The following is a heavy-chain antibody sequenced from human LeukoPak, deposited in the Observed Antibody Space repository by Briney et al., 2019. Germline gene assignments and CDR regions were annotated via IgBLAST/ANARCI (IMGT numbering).Heavy chain of an antibody. CDR1: GFTFSSYS. V-gene: IGHV3-23*01. J-gene: IGHJ4*02. CDR2: ISGSGGST. CDR3: TVRGVGATTFLASFDY. D-gene: IGHD1-26*01. Sequence: GGSPRLSCAASGFTFSSYSMNWVRQAPGKGLEWVSAISGSGGSTYYADSVKGRFTISRDNSKNTLYLQMNSLRAEDTAVYYCTVRGVGATTFLASFDYWGQGTLVTVSS.